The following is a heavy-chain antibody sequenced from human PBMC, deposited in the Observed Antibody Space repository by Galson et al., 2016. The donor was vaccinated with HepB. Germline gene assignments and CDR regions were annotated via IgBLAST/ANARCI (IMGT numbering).Heavy chain of an antibody. V-gene: IGHV6-1*01. CDR3: VEQRNGAPYGMDV. D-gene: IGHD1/OR15-1a*01. Sequence: IRQSPSRGLEWLGRTYYRSKWYNDYAVSVKSRIIVNPDTSKNQFSLQLNSVTPEDTAVYYCVEQRNGAPYGMDVWGQGTTVTVSS. J-gene: IGHJ6*02. CDR2: TYYRSKWYN.